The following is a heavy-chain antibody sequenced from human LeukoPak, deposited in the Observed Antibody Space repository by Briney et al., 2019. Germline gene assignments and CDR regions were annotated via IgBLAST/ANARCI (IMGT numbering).Heavy chain of an antibody. Sequence: KPSETLSLTCAVSGYSISSGYYWGWIRQPPGKGLEWIGSIYHSGSTYYNPSLKSRVTISVDTSKNQFSLKLSSVTAADTAVYYCASFQWELPYWGQGTLVTVSS. D-gene: IGHD1-26*01. J-gene: IGHJ4*02. CDR1: GYSISSGYY. V-gene: IGHV4-38-2*01. CDR2: IYHSGST. CDR3: ASFQWELPY.